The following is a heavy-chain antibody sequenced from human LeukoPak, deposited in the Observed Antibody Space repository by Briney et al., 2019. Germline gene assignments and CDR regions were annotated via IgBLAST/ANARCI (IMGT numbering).Heavy chain of an antibody. D-gene: IGHD3-22*01. CDR1: GGSISSYY. V-gene: IGHV4-59*01. Sequence: PSETLSLTCTVSGGSISSYYWSWIRQPPGKGLEWIGYIYYSGGTNYNPSLKSRVTISVDTSKNQFSLKLTSVTAADTAVYYCARDGGYYDSSGYYYAPVIVGAFDIWGQGTMVTVSS. J-gene: IGHJ3*02. CDR3: ARDGGYYDSSGYYYAPVIVGAFDI. CDR2: IYYSGGT.